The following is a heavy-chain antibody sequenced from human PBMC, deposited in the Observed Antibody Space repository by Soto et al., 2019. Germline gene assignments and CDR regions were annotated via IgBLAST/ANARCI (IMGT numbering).Heavy chain of an antibody. CDR3: ARYMRDAGTFYFDY. CDR2: IHSSGSS. D-gene: IGHD3-16*01. CDR1: GGSISGFH. J-gene: IGHJ4*02. V-gene: IGHV4-59*01. Sequence: QVHLQESGPGLVKPSETLSLTCTVSGGSISGFHWSWIRQPPGKGLEWFGYIHSSGSSNYNPSRERRVTMSVDTSKNQFYLKLSSVTAADTDVYYCARYMRDAGTFYFDYWGQRTLVTASS.